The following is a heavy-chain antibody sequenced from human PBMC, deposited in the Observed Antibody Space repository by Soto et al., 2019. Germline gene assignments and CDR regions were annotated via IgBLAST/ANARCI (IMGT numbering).Heavy chain of an antibody. D-gene: IGHD3-3*01. Sequence: QPGGSLRLSCAASGFTFSSYAMSWVRQAPGKGLEWVPAISGSGGSTYSADSVKGRFTISRDNSKNTLYLQMNSLRAEDTAVYYCAKDAEVTIFGVVPSYFDYWGQGTLVTVSS. J-gene: IGHJ4*02. CDR3: AKDAEVTIFGVVPSYFDY. CDR1: GFTFSSYA. V-gene: IGHV3-23*01. CDR2: ISGSGGST.